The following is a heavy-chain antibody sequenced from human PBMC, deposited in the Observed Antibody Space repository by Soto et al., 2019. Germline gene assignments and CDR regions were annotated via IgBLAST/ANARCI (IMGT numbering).Heavy chain of an antibody. J-gene: IGHJ4*02. CDR1: GYTFTTYD. CDR2: MNPYNGDT. D-gene: IGHD7-27*01. Sequence: QVQLVQSGAEVKKPGASVKVSCKASGYTFTTYDVNWMRQATGQGPEWLGWMNPYNGDTGYAQKFQSRVTLTRDTSMNTAYLELSSLTYEDTAVYYCARNRRETGDFGYWGQGTLVTVSS. CDR3: ARNRRETGDFGY. V-gene: IGHV1-8*02.